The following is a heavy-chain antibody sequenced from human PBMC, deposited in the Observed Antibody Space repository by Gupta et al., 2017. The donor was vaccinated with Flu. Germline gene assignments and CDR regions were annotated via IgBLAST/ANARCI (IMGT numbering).Heavy chain of an antibody. Sequence: SSSYYWGWIRQPPGKGLEWIGSLYYSGSTYYNPSLKSRVTISVDTSKKQFSLKLSSVTAADTAVYYCARQGIGWSPNWFDPWGQGTLVTVSS. D-gene: IGHD6-19*01. CDR1: SSSYY. J-gene: IGHJ5*02. V-gene: IGHV4-39*01. CDR3: ARQGIGWSPNWFDP. CDR2: LYYSGST.